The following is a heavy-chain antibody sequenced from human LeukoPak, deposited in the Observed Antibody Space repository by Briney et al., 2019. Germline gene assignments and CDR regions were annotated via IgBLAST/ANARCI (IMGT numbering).Heavy chain of an antibody. V-gene: IGHV4-39*01. CDR1: GASISGSGYY. Sequence: SETLSLTCAVSGASISGSGYYWGWIRQPPGKGLEWIGSIYYSGSTYYNPSLKSRVTISVDTSKNQFSLKLSSVTAADTAVYYCARLKAAAGTLDYWGQGTLVTVSS. CDR2: IYYSGST. D-gene: IGHD6-13*01. J-gene: IGHJ4*02. CDR3: ARLKAAAGTLDY.